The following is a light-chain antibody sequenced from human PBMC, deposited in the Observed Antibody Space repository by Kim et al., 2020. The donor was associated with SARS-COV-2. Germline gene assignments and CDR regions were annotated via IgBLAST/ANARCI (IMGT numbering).Light chain of an antibody. V-gene: IGKV3-20*01. Sequence: PGERATRSCRASQSISGSYLDWYQQKPGQAPRLLIFGASRRATGIPDRFSGSGSGTDFTLTISRLEPEDFAVYHCQQYGTSPQVTFGGGTKVDIK. CDR1: QSISGSY. CDR3: QQYGTSPQVT. J-gene: IGKJ4*01. CDR2: GAS.